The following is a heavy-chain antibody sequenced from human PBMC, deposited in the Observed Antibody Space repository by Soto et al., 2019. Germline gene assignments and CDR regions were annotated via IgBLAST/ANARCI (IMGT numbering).Heavy chain of an antibody. D-gene: IGHD2-15*01. Sequence: ASVKVSCKASGYTFTSSAMHLVRQAPGQRLEWMGWISAYNGNTNYAQKLQGRVTMTTDTSTSTAYMELRSLRSDDTAVYYCARDSCSGGSCYSGGYYYYGMDVWGQGTTVTVSS. CDR1: GYTFTSSA. CDR3: ARDSCSGGSCYSGGYYYYGMDV. J-gene: IGHJ6*02. CDR2: ISAYNGNT. V-gene: IGHV1-18*01.